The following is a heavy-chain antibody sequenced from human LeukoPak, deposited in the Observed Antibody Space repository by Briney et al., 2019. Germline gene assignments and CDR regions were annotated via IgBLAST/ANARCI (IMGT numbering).Heavy chain of an antibody. CDR2: TNEAGGDK. CDR3: AIATTGRGAFGS. D-gene: IGHD1-1*01. CDR1: GFTFSDFW. V-gene: IGHV3-7*01. Sequence: GGSLRLSCAASGFTFSDFWMSWVRQAPGKGLECVASTNEAGGDKLYVDSVKGRFTISRDNSKNSLSLQMNSLTAEDTAIFYCAIATTGRGAFGSWGQGTLVSVSS. J-gene: IGHJ4*02.